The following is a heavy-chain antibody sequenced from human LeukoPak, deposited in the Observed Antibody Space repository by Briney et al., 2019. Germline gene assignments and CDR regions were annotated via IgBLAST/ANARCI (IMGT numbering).Heavy chain of an antibody. Sequence: SVKVSCKASGGAFSSYVISWVRQAPGQGLEWMGGIIPIFGTADYAQKFQGRLTITADKSTSTAYIELSSLRAEDTAVYYCAKDSRYDFWSGRNWFDPWGQGTLVTVSS. V-gene: IGHV1-69*06. CDR2: IIPIFGTA. CDR3: AKDSRYDFWSGRNWFDP. D-gene: IGHD3-3*01. J-gene: IGHJ5*02. CDR1: GGAFSSYV.